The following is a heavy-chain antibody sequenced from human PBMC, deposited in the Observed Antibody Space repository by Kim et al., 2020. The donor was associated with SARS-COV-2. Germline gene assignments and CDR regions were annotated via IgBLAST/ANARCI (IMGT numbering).Heavy chain of an antibody. CDR2: INHSGST. CDR1: GGSFSGYY. D-gene: IGHD3-10*01. CDR3: ARKPQGRYYYGSGRLTSTYHYDGMDV. V-gene: IGHV4-34*01. Sequence: SETLSLTCAVYGGSFSGYYWSWIRQPPGKGLEWIGEINHSGSTNYNPSLKSRVTISVDTSKNQFSLKLSSVTAADTAVYYCARKPQGRYYYGSGRLTSTYHYDGMDVWGQGTTVTVSS. J-gene: IGHJ6*02.